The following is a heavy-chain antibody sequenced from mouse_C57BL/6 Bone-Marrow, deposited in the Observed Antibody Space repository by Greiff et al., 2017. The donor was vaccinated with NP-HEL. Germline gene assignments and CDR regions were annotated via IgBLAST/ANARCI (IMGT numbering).Heavy chain of an antibody. CDR2: IYPRDGST. CDR3: ARYWGRLVHWYFDV. V-gene: IGHV1-85*01. CDR1: GYTFTSYD. Sequence: QVQLKQSGPELVKPGASVKLSCKASGYTFTSYDINWVKQRPGQGLAWIGWIYPRDGSTMYNEQFKGKATLTVDTSSSTAYMELHSLTSEDSAVYFCARYWGRLVHWYFDVWGTGTTVTVSS. D-gene: IGHD3-2*02. J-gene: IGHJ1*03.